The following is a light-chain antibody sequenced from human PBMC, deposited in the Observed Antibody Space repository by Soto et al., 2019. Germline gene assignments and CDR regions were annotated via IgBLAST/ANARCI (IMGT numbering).Light chain of an antibody. J-gene: IGLJ1*01. CDR1: SSDVGGYNY. CDR3: SSYTSSSRYV. V-gene: IGLV2-14*01. Sequence: QSALTQPASVSGSPGQSITISCTGTSSDVGGYNYVSWYQQHPGKAPQLMIYEVSNRPSGVSNRFSGSKSGNTVSLTISGLQAEDEADYYCSSYTSSSRYVFGTGTKLTVL. CDR2: EVS.